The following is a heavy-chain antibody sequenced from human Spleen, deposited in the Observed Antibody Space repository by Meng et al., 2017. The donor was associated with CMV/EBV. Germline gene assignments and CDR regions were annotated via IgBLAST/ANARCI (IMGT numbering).Heavy chain of an antibody. D-gene: IGHD1-26*01. CDR1: GFTFSDYY. CDR3: ARDINGSHRA. Sequence: LSLTCAASGFTFSDYYMSWIRQAPGNTLEWVSDISVSGGAVYYADSVKGRFTISRDNAKNSLYLQMNTLRAEDTAVYYGARDINGSHRAWGQGTLVTVSS. J-gene: IGHJ5*02. CDR2: ISVSGGAV. V-gene: IGHV3-11*04.